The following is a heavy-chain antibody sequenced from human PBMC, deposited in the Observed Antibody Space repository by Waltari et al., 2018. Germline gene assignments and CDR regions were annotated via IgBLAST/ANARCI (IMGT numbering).Heavy chain of an antibody. D-gene: IGHD3-10*01. J-gene: IGHJ4*02. V-gene: IGHV1-18*01. CDR2: LSSYNGNT. CDR3: AGDRGHRTGSYYHLPDY. CDR1: GYTFTSYG. Sequence: QVQLVQSGAEVKKPGASVKVSCKASGYTFTSYGISWVRQAPGQGLEWMGWLSSYNGNTIYARKLQSRVTMTTDTSTSTAYMELRSLRSDDTAVYYCAGDRGHRTGSYYHLPDYWGQGTLVTVSS.